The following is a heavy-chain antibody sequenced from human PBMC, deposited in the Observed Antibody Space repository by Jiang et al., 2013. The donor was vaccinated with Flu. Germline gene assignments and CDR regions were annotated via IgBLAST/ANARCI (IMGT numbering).Heavy chain of an antibody. CDR2: ISFNGNT. CDR3: GRLGRGDPNMVRGISLNDAFDM. J-gene: IGHJ3*02. V-gene: IGHV4-39*01. D-gene: IGHD3-10*01. Sequence: SGPGLVKPSETLSLTCSVSGGSISSSSYYWGWIRQPPGKGLEWIGTISFNGNTYYNPSLKSRVTISVDTSKNQFSLKLSSVTAADTAVYYCGRLGRGDPNMVRGISLNDAFDMWGQGTMVTVSS. CDR1: GGSISSSSYY.